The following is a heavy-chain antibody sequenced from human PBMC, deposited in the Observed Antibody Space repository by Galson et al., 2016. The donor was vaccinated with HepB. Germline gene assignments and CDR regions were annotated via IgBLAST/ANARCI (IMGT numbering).Heavy chain of an antibody. J-gene: IGHJ4*02. Sequence: SVKVSCKASGYTFIHFYVHWVRQAPGQGLEWMAMINPTGGMATYAQKFQGRVTVTRDTSTSTVYMELKSLKSEDTAVYYCARDLGGRVTGADYWGRGTLVTVSS. CDR2: INPTGGMA. D-gene: IGHD2-15*01. CDR1: GYTFIHFY. CDR3: ARDLGGRVTGADY. V-gene: IGHV1-46*01.